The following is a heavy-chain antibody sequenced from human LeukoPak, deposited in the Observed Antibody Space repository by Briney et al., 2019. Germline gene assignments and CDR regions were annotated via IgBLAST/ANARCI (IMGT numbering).Heavy chain of an antibody. CDR1: GDSISDYY. V-gene: IGHV4-34*01. CDR2: INHSGST. D-gene: IGHD3-9*01. J-gene: IGHJ6*02. Sequence: SETLSLTCTVSGDSISDYYWSWIRQPPGKGLEWIGEINHSGSTNYNPSLKSRVTISVDTSKNQFSLKLSSVTAADTAVYYCARTPTGRTHYYYYYDMDVWGQGTTVTVSS. CDR3: ARTPTGRTHYYYYYDMDV.